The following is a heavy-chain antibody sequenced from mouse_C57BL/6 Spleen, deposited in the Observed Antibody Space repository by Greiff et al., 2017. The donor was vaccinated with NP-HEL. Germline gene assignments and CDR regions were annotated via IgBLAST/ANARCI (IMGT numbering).Heavy chain of an antibody. Sequence: VQLQQSGTELVKPGASVKLSCKASGYTFTSYWMHWVKQRPGQGLEWIGNINPSNGGTNYNEKFKSKATLTVDKSSSTAYMQLSSLTSEDSAVYYCARGGLLGREFAYWGQGTLVTVSA. D-gene: IGHD4-1*01. CDR3: ARGGLLGREFAY. J-gene: IGHJ3*01. CDR2: INPSNGGT. V-gene: IGHV1-53*01. CDR1: GYTFTSYW.